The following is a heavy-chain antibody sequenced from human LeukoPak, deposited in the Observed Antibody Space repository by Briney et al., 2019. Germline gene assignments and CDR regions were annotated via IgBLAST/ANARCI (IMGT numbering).Heavy chain of an antibody. CDR3: ARSPSGVLWELGNWFDP. J-gene: IGHJ5*02. Sequence: SVKVSCKASGGTFSSYAISWVRQAPGQGLEWMGGIIPIFGTANYAQKFQGRVTITTDESTSTAYMELSSLRSEDTAVYYCARSPSGVLWELGNWFDPWGQGTLVTVSS. CDR1: GGTFSSYA. CDR2: IIPIFGTA. D-gene: IGHD1-26*01. V-gene: IGHV1-69*05.